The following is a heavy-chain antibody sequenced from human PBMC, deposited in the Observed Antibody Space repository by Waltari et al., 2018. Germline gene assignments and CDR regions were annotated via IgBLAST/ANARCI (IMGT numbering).Heavy chain of an antibody. J-gene: IGHJ1*01. V-gene: IGHV4-38-2*01. CDR1: GYSISSGHY. D-gene: IGHD6-25*01. Sequence: VQLQESGPGLVKASETLSLTCAVSGYSISSGHYWGWIRQPPGKGLEWLGSIYHSGRTDEKRALKGRANVSVDPSNNQLSVKLTAVTAADTAVYYCARAAPFPADPQGYCQHWGQGTLVTVSS. CDR2: IYHSGRT. CDR3: ARAAPFPADPQGYCQH.